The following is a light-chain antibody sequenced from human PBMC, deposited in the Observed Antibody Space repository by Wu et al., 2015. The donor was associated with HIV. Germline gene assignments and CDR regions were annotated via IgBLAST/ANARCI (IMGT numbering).Light chain of an antibody. J-gene: IGKJ2*01. V-gene: IGKV1-39*01. CDR2: TTS. CDR3: QQAYTTPYT. CDR1: ENIKIY. Sequence: DIQMTQSPSSLSASVGDTVTITCRASENIKIYLNWYQQRPGKAPELLIYTTSTLQRGVPSRFSGSVSGTDFTLTIRGLQSEDFAHYVCQQAYTTPYTFGQGTKLEIK.